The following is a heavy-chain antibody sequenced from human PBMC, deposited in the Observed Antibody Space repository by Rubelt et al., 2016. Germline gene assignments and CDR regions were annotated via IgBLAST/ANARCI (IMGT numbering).Heavy chain of an antibody. CDR3: AADIDIRGYFDY. CDR1: GFTFTSSA. D-gene: IGHD1-26*01. V-gene: IGHV1-58*01. J-gene: IGHJ4*02. CDR2: IVVGSGNT. Sequence: QMQLVQSGPEVKKPGTSVKVSCKASGFTFTSSAVQWVRQARGPRLEWIGWIVVGSGNTNYAQKCQERVTITRDMSTSTAYMELSSLRSEDTAVYYCAADIDIRGYFDYWGQGTLVTVSS.